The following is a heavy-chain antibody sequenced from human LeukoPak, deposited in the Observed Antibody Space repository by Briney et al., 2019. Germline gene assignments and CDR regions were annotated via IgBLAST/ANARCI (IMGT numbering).Heavy chain of an antibody. CDR1: GYTSTSYD. J-gene: IGHJ6*02. CDR2: MNPNSGNT. V-gene: IGHV1-8*01. CDR3: ARGVYSSSWFHLYYYGMDV. Sequence: ASVKVSCKASGYTSTSYDINWVRQATGQGLEWMGWMNPNSGNTGYAQKFQGRVTMTRNTSISTAYMELSSLRSEDTAVYYCARGVYSSSWFHLYYYGMDVWGQGTTVTVSS. D-gene: IGHD6-13*01.